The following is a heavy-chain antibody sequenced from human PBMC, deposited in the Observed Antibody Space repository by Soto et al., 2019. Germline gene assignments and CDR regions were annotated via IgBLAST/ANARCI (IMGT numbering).Heavy chain of an antibody. V-gene: IGHV1-69*12. CDR3: ARARYDFWSGQYHANFFYYGMDV. CDR1: GDTFSNYA. D-gene: IGHD3-3*01. CDR2: IIRIFGTA. Sequence: QVQLVQSGAEVKKPGSSVKVSCRAFGDTFSNYAFSWVRQAPGQGLEWMGGIIRIFGTANYAQKFQGRVTMSADESTITAYMDLSSLRTEDTAVYYCARARYDFWSGQYHANFFYYGMDVWGQGTTVTVSS. J-gene: IGHJ6*02.